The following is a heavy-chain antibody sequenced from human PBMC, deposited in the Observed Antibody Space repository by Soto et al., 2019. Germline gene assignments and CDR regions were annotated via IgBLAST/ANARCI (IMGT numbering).Heavy chain of an antibody. D-gene: IGHD1-26*01. CDR3: AKDDGVGTTFRIDY. CDR2: IPYDGSMQ. J-gene: IGHJ4*02. CDR1: GFTFKTFA. V-gene: IGHV3-30*18. Sequence: QVQLVESGGGVVQPGGSLRLSCAASGFTFKTFAMYWVRQAPGKGLKWVGVIPYDGSMQYYADSVKGRFAISRENSKKTLYLQMNSLRADDTAVYYCAKDDGVGTTFRIDYWGQGTLVAVSP.